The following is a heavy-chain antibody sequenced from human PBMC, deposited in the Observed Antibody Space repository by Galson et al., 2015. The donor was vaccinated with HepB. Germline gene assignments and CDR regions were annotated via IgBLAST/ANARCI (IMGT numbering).Heavy chain of an antibody. CDR1: GFTVSSNY. CDR2: IYSGGST. J-gene: IGHJ6*02. D-gene: IGHD3-22*01. Sequence: SLRLSCAASGFTVSSNYMSWVRQAPGEGLEWVSVIYSGGSTYYADSVKGRFTISRDNSKNTLYLQMNSLRAEDTAVYYCARTPPQDYDSSGYYYYYYGMDVWGQGTTVTVSS. CDR3: ARTPPQDYDSSGYYYYYYGMDV. V-gene: IGHV3-66*02.